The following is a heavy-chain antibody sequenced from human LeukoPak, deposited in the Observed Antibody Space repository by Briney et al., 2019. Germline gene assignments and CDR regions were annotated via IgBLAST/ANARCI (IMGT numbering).Heavy chain of an antibody. CDR2: IIPILGIA. Sequence: GASVKVSCKASGGTFSSYAISWVRQAPGQGLEWMGRIIPILGIANYAQKFQGRVTITADKSTSTAYMELSSLRSEDTAVYYCARNGPDDAFDIWGQGTMVTVSS. V-gene: IGHV1-69*04. CDR1: GGTFSSYA. CDR3: ARNGPDDAFDI. J-gene: IGHJ3*02. D-gene: IGHD1-1*01.